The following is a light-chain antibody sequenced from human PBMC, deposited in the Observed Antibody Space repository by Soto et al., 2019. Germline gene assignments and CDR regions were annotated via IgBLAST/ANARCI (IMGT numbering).Light chain of an antibody. CDR1: SSDVGGYDY. J-gene: IGLJ3*02. V-gene: IGLV2-8*01. Sequence: QSALTQPPSASGSPGRSVTITCTGTSSDVGGYDYVSWFQQHPGKAPKLIIYEVTKRPSGVPDRFSAPKSGNTASLTVSGLQAEDEADYYCSSFVAGNNYWVFGGGTKLTVL. CDR3: SSFVAGNNYWV. CDR2: EVT.